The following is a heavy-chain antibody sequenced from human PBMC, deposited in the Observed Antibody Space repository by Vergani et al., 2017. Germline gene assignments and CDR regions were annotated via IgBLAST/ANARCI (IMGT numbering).Heavy chain of an antibody. J-gene: IGHJ3*02. CDR3: AKDQVILLXFGELNRGRDAFDI. V-gene: IGHV3-23*01. Sequence: EVQLLESGGGLVQPGGSLRRSCAASGFTFSSYAMSWVRQAPGKGLEWVSAISGSGGSTYYADSVKGRFTISRDNSKNTLYLQMNSLRAEDTAVYYCAKDQVILLXFGELNRGRDAFDIWGQGTMVTVSS. CDR1: GFTFSSYA. CDR2: ISGSGGST. D-gene: IGHD3-10*01.